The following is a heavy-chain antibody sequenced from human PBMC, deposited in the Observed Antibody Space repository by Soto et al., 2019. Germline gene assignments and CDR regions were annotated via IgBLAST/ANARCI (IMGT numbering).Heavy chain of an antibody. V-gene: IGHV4-39*01. CDR1: GGSISSSNYF. Sequence: SETLSLTCTVSGGSISSSNYFWGWIRQPPGKGLEWIGSIYYSGTTYYNPSLKSRVTISGDTSKNQFSLKLSSVTAADTAVYYCARLGGYYQAFDSWGQGTLVTVSS. J-gene: IGHJ4*02. D-gene: IGHD3-22*01. CDR2: IYYSGTT. CDR3: ARLGGYYQAFDS.